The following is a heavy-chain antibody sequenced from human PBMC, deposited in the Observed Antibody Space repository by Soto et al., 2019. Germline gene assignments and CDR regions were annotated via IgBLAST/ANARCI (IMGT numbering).Heavy chain of an antibody. CDR2: ISWNSGSI. D-gene: IGHD3-16*01. V-gene: IGHV3-9*01. CDR3: AKDTYWGETHDAFDI. CDR1: GFTFDDYA. Sequence: GGSLRLSCTASGFTFDDYAMHWVRQAPGKGLEWVSGISWNSGSIGYADSVKGRFTISRDNAKNSLYLQMNSLRAEDTALYYCAKDTYWGETHDAFDIWGQGTMVTVSS. J-gene: IGHJ3*02.